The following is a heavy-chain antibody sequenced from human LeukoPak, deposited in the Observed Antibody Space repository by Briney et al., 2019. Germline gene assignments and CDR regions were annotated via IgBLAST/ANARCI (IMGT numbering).Heavy chain of an antibody. D-gene: IGHD3-9*01. CDR3: ARRAGILTRSDYFDY. CDR1: GGSFSGYY. Sequence: SETLSLTCAVYGGSFSGYYWSWTRQPPGKGLEWIGEINHNGSTNYNPSLKSRVTISVDTSKNQFSLKLSSVTAADTAVYCCARRAGILTRSDYFDYWGQGSLVTVSS. J-gene: IGHJ4*02. V-gene: IGHV4-34*01. CDR2: INHNGST.